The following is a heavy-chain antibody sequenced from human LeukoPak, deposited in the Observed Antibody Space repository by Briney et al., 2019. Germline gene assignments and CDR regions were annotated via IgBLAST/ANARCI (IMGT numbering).Heavy chain of an antibody. CDR1: GFTVSSNY. Sequence: GGSLRLSCAASGFTVSSNYMSWVRQAPGKGLEWVAVIYSGGSTYYADSVKGRFTISRDNSKNTLYLQMNSLRAEDTAVYYCARALGPSSTLDYWGQGNLVTVSA. CDR3: ARALGPSSTLDY. CDR2: IYSGGST. J-gene: IGHJ4*02. V-gene: IGHV3-66*01.